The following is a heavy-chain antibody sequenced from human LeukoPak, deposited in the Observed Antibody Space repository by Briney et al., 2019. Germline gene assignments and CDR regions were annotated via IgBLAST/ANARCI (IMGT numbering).Heavy chain of an antibody. Sequence: SVTVSCTASGGTFSSYAISWVRQAPGQGLEWMGGIIPIFGTANYAQKFQGRVTITADESTSTAYMELSSLRSEDTAVYYCARATSIAAPGYFDYWGQGTLVTVSS. CDR2: IIPIFGTA. CDR3: ARATSIAAPGYFDY. J-gene: IGHJ4*02. D-gene: IGHD6-6*01. V-gene: IGHV1-69*13. CDR1: GGTFSSYA.